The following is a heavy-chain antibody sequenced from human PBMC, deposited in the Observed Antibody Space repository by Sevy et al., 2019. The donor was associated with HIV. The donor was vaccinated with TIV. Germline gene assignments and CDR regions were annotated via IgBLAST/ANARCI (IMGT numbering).Heavy chain of an antibody. V-gene: IGHV4-4*07. Sequence: SETLSLTCTVSGGSISSYYWSWIRQPAGKGLEWIGRIYTSGSTNYNPSLKNRVTMSVDTSKNQFSLKLSSVTAADTAAYYCARDRIDYDILTGYYPLVGWGQGTLVTVSS. D-gene: IGHD3-9*01. CDR1: GGSISSYY. CDR3: ARDRIDYDILTGYYPLVG. CDR2: IYTSGST. J-gene: IGHJ4*02.